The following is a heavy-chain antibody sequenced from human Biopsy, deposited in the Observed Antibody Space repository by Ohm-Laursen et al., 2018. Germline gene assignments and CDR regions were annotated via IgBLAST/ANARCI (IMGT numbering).Heavy chain of an antibody. D-gene: IGHD3-22*01. CDR3: VRGVDYYDPYHYYALDV. CDR1: GESFNGYY. V-gene: IGHV4-34*01. CDR2: INHSGRT. J-gene: IGHJ6*02. Sequence: SDTLSLTCAVYGESFNGYYWSWIRQTPGKGLKWIGEINHSGRTNYNPSLKSRVTISVDTSKNQFSLKVRSVTAADTAVYYCVRGVDYYDPYHYYALDVWGQGTAVTASS.